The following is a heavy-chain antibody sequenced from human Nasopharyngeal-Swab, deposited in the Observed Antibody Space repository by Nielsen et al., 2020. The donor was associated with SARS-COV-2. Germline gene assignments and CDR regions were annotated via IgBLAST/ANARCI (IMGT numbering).Heavy chain of an antibody. Sequence: WIRQPPGKGLEWVAAIVGSGDISGSGGSTYYADSVKGRFTISRDNSKNTLYLQMNSLRAEDTAVYYCARDHRPTVSHFDYWGQGTLVTVSS. V-gene: IGHV3-23*01. CDR2: IVGSGDISGSGGST. D-gene: IGHD4-17*01. J-gene: IGHJ4*02. CDR3: ARDHRPTVSHFDY.